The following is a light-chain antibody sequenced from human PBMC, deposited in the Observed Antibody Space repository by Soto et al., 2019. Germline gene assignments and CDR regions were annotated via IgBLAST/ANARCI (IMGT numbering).Light chain of an antibody. J-gene: IGLJ1*01. CDR2: EVN. Sequence: QPVLTQPASVSGSPGQSITFSCTGTSSDIGVYNYVSWYQQHPGKAPKLMIYEVNNRPSGVSNRFSGSKSGNTASLTISGLQAEDEADYYCSSYTTSNTYVFGTGTKLTVL. V-gene: IGLV2-14*01. CDR1: SSDIGVYNY. CDR3: SSYTTSNTYV.